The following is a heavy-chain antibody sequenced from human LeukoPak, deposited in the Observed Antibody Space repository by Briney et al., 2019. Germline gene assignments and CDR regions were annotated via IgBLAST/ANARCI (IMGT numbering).Heavy chain of an antibody. V-gene: IGHV3-53*01. J-gene: IGHJ4*02. Sequence: PGGSLRLSCADSGLTVSTNYMYWVRQAPGRGLEWVSVVYSGGGTYYADSVKGRFTISRDNSKKRLYLQMNSLRAEDTAVYYCARDFELSHWGQGTLVTVSS. D-gene: IGHD3-16*02. CDR1: GLTVSTNY. CDR2: VYSGGGT. CDR3: ARDFELSH.